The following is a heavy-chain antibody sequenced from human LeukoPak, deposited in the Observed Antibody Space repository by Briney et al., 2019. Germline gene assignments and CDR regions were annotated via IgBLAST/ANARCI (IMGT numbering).Heavy chain of an antibody. CDR1: GFIFSSYG. J-gene: IGHJ4*02. CDR3: AKVTGDYYDTSGAFDY. Sequence: GGSLRLSCAASGFIFSSYGMHWVRQAPGKGLGWVARIWHDGSNDDYADSVKGRFTISRDNSKNTLYLQMNSLRAEDTAIYYCAKVTGDYYDTSGAFDYWGQGTLVTVSS. D-gene: IGHD3-22*01. V-gene: IGHV3-33*06. CDR2: IWHDGSND.